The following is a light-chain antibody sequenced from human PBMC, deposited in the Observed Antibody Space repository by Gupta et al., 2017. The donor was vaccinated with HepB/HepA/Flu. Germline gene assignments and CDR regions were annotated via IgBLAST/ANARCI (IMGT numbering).Light chain of an antibody. CDR3: NSRDSSGNPWV. Sequence: SSELTQDPAVSVALGQTVRITCQGDSLRSYYASWYQQKPGQAPVLVIYGKNNRPSGIPERFSGSSSGNTASLTITGAQAEDEADYYCNSRDSSGNPWVFGGGTKLTVL. CDR1: SLRSYY. J-gene: IGLJ3*02. CDR2: GKN. V-gene: IGLV3-19*01.